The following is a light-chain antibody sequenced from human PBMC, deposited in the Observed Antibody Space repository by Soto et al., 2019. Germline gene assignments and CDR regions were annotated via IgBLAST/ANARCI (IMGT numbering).Light chain of an antibody. CDR1: QSVSIN. J-gene: IGKJ5*01. CDR2: GAS. Sequence: ETVLTQSPATLSASPGDRVTLSFRSSQSVSINLAWYQQRPGQAPRLLIYGASTRATGLPARFSGSGSGTEFTLTISSLQSEDFAVYYCQQNDNWPPITFGQGTRLEIK. V-gene: IGKV3-15*01. CDR3: QQNDNWPPIT.